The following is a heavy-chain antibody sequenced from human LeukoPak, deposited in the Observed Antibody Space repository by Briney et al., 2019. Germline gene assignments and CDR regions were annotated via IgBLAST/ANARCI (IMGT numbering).Heavy chain of an antibody. CDR1: GFTFSSYW. Sequence: GGSLRLSCAASGFTFSSYWMSWVRQAPGKGLEWVADIKQDGSEKYYVDSVKGRFTISRDNSKNSLYLQMNSLRAEDTAVYYCARDGYRSGWYSYYFDYWGQGTLVTVSS. V-gene: IGHV3-7*03. J-gene: IGHJ4*02. CDR3: ARDGYRSGWYSYYFDY. CDR2: IKQDGSEK. D-gene: IGHD6-19*01.